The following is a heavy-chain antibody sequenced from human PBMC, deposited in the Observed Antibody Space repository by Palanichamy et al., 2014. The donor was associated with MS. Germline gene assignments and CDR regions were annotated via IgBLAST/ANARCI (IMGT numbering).Heavy chain of an antibody. CDR1: GDTFSKYG. V-gene: IGHV1-69*04. CDR3: ARGGYYDFWSGYSNSSHFDY. D-gene: IGHD3-3*01. J-gene: IGHJ4*02. CDR2: FTPVFGMA. Sequence: QVQLVQSGAEVKKPGSSVKVSCKASGDTFSKYGINWVRQAPGQGLEWMGRFTPVFGMANYAQKFQGRVTIIADKSTSTAFMELNSLRSEDTAVYYCARGGYYDFWSGYSNSSHFDYWGQGTLVTVSS.